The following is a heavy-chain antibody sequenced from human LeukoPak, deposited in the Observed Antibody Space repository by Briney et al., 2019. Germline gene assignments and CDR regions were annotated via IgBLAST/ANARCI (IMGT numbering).Heavy chain of an antibody. D-gene: IGHD6-19*01. J-gene: IGHJ4*02. Sequence: PSETLSLTCAVYGGSFSGYYWSWIRQPPGKGLEWIGEINYSGSTNYNPSLKSRVTISVDTSKNQFSLKLSSVTAADTAVYYCARGRGSGWYRRPFDYWGQGTLVTVSS. CDR2: INYSGST. CDR1: GGSFSGYY. CDR3: ARGRGSGWYRRPFDY. V-gene: IGHV4-34*01.